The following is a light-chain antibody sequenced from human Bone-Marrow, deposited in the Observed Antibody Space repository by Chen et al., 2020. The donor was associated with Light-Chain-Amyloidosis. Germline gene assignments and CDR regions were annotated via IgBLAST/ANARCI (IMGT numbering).Light chain of an antibody. CDR3: SSYTITNTLV. CDR2: EVT. CDR1: SSDVGGDNH. V-gene: IGLV2-14*01. J-gene: IGLJ1*01. Sequence: QSALTQPASVSGSPGQSITISCTGTSSDVGGDNHVSWYQQHPDKAPKLMIYEVTNRPSWVPYRCSGSRSDNTAYLTIAGLQTEDEADYFCSSYTITNTLVFGGGTRVTVL.